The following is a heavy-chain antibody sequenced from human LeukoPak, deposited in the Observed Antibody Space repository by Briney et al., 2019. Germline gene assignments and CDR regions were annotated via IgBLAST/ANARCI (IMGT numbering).Heavy chain of an antibody. CDR3: AKELYYHDSSGYYSPYVDY. CDR1: GFTFSSYA. V-gene: IGHV3-23*01. CDR2: ISGSGGST. D-gene: IGHD3-22*01. Sequence: GGSLRLSCAASGFTFSSYAMSWVRRAQGKGLEWVSVISGSGGSTDYADSVKGRFTISRDNSKNTLYLQMNSLRAEDTAVYYCAKELYYHDSSGYYSPYVDYWGQGTLVTVSS. J-gene: IGHJ4*02.